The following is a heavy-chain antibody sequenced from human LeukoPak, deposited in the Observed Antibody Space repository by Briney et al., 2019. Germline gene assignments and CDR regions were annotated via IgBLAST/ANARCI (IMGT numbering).Heavy chain of an antibody. CDR3: ARDADWVTDGMDV. CDR2: IYSGGST. D-gene: IGHD4-23*01. Sequence: GGSLRPSCAASGFTVSSNYMSWVRQAPGKGLEWVSVIYSGGSTYYADSVKGRFTISRDNSKNTLYLQMNSLRAEDTAVYYCARDADWVTDGMDVWGQGTTVTVSS. CDR1: GFTVSSNY. J-gene: IGHJ6*02. V-gene: IGHV3-66*01.